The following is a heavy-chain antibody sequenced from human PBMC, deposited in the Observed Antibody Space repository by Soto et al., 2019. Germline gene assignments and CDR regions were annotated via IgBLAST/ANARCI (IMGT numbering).Heavy chain of an antibody. CDR1: GFMFSSYV. D-gene: IGHD4-17*01. Sequence: EVQLLESGGGLVQPGGSLRLSCAASGFMFSSYVMSWVRQAPGKGLEWVSGVSGSGSRTYYADPVKGRFSISRDNSRNTLYLQLNSLRAEDTAVYYCAVLTTVTDADYWGQGTLVTVPS. CDR2: VSGSGSRT. V-gene: IGHV3-23*01. J-gene: IGHJ4*02. CDR3: AVLTTVTDADY.